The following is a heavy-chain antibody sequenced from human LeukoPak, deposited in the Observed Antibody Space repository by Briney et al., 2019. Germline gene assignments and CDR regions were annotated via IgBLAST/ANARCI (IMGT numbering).Heavy chain of an antibody. CDR2: ISDSGTT. CDR3: ARRGRAAGKYGGYDYYYFDN. D-gene: IGHD5-12*01. Sequence: SETLSLTCTVSGGSIRNYFWSWVRQPPGKGLEWIGYISDSGTTNYNPSLKSRVTMSVDTSKNGFSLKVSSVTAADTAVYYCARRGRAAGKYGGYDYYYFDNWGQGILVTVSS. J-gene: IGHJ4*02. V-gene: IGHV4-59*08. CDR1: GGSIRNYF.